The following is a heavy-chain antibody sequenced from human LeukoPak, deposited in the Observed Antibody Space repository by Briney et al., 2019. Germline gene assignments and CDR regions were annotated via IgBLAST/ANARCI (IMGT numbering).Heavy chain of an antibody. CDR2: INPNSGGT. CDR1: GYTFTVYY. V-gene: IGHV1-2*02. D-gene: IGHD3-10*01. CDR3: ARSYGSGSYYKPDY. Sequence: ASVKVSCKASGYTFTVYYMHWVRQAPGQGLEWMGWINPNSGGTNYAQKFQGRVTMTRDTSISTAYMELSRLRSDDTAVYYCARSYGSGSYYKPDYWGQGTLVTVSS. J-gene: IGHJ4*02.